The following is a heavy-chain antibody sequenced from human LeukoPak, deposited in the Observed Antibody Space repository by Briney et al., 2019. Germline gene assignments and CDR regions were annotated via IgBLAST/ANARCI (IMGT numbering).Heavy chain of an antibody. Sequence: SVKGRFTVSRDNANNSLYLQMNSLRAEDTAVYYCARVVGYWGQGTLVTVSS. V-gene: IGHV3-48*01. D-gene: IGHD2-2*01. J-gene: IGHJ4*02. CDR3: ARVVGY.